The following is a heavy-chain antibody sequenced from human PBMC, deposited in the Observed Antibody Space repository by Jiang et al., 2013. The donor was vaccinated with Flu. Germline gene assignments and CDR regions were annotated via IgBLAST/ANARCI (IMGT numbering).Heavy chain of an antibody. J-gene: IGHJ4*02. CDR3: ARLGDPSGYYYRGVY. CDR1: GYSFTSYW. D-gene: IGHD3-22*01. CDR2: IYPGDSDT. Sequence: PGESLKISCKGSGYSFTSYWIGWVRQMPGKGLEWMGIIYPGDSDTRYSPSFQGQVTISADKSISTAYLQWSSLKASDTAMYYCARLGDPSGYYYRGVYWGQGTLVTVSS. V-gene: IGHV5-51*01.